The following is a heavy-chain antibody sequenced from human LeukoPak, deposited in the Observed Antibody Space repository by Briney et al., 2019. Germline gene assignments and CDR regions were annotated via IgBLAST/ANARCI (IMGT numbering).Heavy chain of an antibody. CDR3: SRHIGGGIEDIDV. J-gene: IGHJ6*03. Sequence: SETLSLTCTVSGGSIGTYYWSWVRQSPGTGLEWIGYIYVTGTRYNPYLQSRVTISVDRSRNQFSLKMASVTAADAAVYYCSRHIGGGIEDIDVWGRGAKVTVSS. CDR2: IYVTGT. V-gene: IGHV4-59*08. CDR1: GGSIGTYY. D-gene: IGHD3-16*02.